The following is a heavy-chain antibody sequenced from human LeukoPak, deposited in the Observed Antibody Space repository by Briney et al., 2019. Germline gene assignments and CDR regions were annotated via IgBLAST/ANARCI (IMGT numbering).Heavy chain of an antibody. CDR2: IYYSGST. V-gene: IGHV4-59*01. CDR3: AGRIAVAGGWFDP. D-gene: IGHD6-19*01. CDR1: GGSISSYY. J-gene: IGHJ5*02. Sequence: PSETLSLTCTVSGGSISSYYWSWIRQPPGKGLEWIGYIYYSGSTNYNPSLKSRVTISVDTSKNKFSLKLSSVTAADTAVYYCAGRIAVAGGWFDPWGQGTLVTVSS.